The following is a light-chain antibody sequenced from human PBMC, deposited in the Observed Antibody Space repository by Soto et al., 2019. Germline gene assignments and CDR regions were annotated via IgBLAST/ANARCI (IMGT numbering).Light chain of an antibody. CDR2: EVL. J-gene: IGLJ2*01. Sequence: QSALTQPPSASGSPGQSVTISCTGTSSDVGGYNYVSWYQQYPGKAPKLMIYEVLKRPSGVPDRFSGSRSGNTASLTVSGLQAEDEADYYCSSKAGRNVVVFGGGTKVTVL. CDR1: SSDVGGYNY. CDR3: SSKAGRNVVV. V-gene: IGLV2-8*01.